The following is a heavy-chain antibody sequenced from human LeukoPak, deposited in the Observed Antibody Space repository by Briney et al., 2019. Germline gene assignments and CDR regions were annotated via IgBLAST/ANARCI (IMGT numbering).Heavy chain of an antibody. CDR1: GFTFSSYA. D-gene: IGHD3-16*02. Sequence: GGSLRLSCAASGFTFSSYAMHWVRQAPGKGLEWVAVISYDGSNKYYADSVKGRFTISRDNAKNSLYLQMNSLRAEDTAVYYCARDSLRVWGSYRFVSGFDPWGQGTLVTVSS. CDR2: ISYDGSNK. J-gene: IGHJ5*02. V-gene: IGHV3-30*04. CDR3: ARDSLRVWGSYRFVSGFDP.